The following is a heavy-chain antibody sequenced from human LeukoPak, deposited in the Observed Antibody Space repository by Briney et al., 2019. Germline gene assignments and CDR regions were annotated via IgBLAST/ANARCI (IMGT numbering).Heavy chain of an antibody. Sequence: GALRLSCAASGFTFSSYNMNWVRQAPGKGLEWIGSIYYSGSTYYNPSLKSRVTISVDTSKNQFSLKLSSVTAADTAVYYCARVHGSGSYYPFDYWGQGTLVTVSS. J-gene: IGHJ4*02. V-gene: IGHV4-39*07. CDR2: IYYSGST. D-gene: IGHD3-10*01. CDR1: GFTFSSYN. CDR3: ARVHGSGSYYPFDY.